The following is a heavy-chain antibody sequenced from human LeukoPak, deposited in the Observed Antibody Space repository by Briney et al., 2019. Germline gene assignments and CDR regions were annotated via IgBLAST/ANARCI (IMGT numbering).Heavy chain of an antibody. CDR1: GGTFSSYA. J-gene: IGHJ6*02. CDR3: ARDSAGAADYYYYGMDV. Sequence: SVKVSCKASGGTFSSYAISWVRPAPGQGLEWMGRIIPILGIANYAQKFQGRVTITADKSTSTAYMELSSLRSEDTAVYYCARDSAGAADYYYYGMDVWGQGTTVTVSS. V-gene: IGHV1-69*04. D-gene: IGHD6-13*01. CDR2: IIPILGIA.